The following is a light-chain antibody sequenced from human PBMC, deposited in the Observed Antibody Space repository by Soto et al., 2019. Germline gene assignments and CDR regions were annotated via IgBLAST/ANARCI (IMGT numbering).Light chain of an antibody. V-gene: IGKV3-15*01. CDR3: QQFHQGRTWT. CDR1: QSVSRN. CDR2: AAS. Sequence: EKVLTQSPATLSASPGERATLSCRASQSVSRNLAWYQHKPGQAPRLRIYAASTRSLGVPPRFCGNWSATEVTLTISSLQSEDVAVYYCQQFHQGRTWTFGQGTKVVIK. J-gene: IGKJ1*01.